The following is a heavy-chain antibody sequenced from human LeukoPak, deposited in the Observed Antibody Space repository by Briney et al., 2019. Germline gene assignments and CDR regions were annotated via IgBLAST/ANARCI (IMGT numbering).Heavy chain of an antibody. J-gene: IGHJ4*02. D-gene: IGHD3-22*01. CDR3: ARTYDSSGYYGGIIDY. Sequence: GESLKISCKGSGYRFTNYWIGWVRQMPGKGLEWMGIMYPDDSDTRYSPSFQGQVTLSADKSISTAYLQWSSLKASDTAMYYCARTYDSSGYYGGIIDYWGQGTLVTVSS. CDR1: GYRFTNYW. V-gene: IGHV5-51*01. CDR2: MYPDDSDT.